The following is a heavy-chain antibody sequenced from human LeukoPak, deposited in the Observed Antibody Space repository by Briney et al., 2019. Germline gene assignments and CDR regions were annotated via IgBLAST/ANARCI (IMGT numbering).Heavy chain of an antibody. Sequence: ASLEVSCEASGYNFIDHYIYWLRQAPGQGLEWMGWINPNSGATNYAQKFQGRVTMTGDTSMNTAHMELSRLTSDDTAMYFCARSVWYSGSYGFDYWGQGTLVRVAS. CDR2: INPNSGAT. J-gene: IGHJ4*02. CDR1: GYNFIDHY. V-gene: IGHV1-2*02. D-gene: IGHD1-26*01. CDR3: ARSVWYSGSYGFDY.